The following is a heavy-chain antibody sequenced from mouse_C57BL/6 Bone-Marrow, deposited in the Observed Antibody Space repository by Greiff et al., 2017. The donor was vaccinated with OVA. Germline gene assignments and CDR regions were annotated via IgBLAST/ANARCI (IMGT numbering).Heavy chain of an antibody. V-gene: IGHV7-1*01. D-gene: IGHD2-2*01. CDR1: GFTFSDFY. CDR3: ARDASYGYDY. Sequence: DVQLVESGGGLVQSGRSLRLSCATSGFTFSDFYMEWVRQAPGKGLEWIAASRNKANDYTTEYSASVKGRFIVSRDTSQSILYLQMNALRAEDTAIYYCARDASYGYDYWGQGTTLTVSS. CDR2: SRNKANDYTT. J-gene: IGHJ2*01.